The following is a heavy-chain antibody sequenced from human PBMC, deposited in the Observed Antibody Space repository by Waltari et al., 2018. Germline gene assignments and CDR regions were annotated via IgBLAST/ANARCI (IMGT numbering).Heavy chain of an antibody. CDR2: IYYSGST. V-gene: IGHV4-59*01. CDR3: ASSSGGQQLVL. D-gene: IGHD6-13*01. J-gene: IGHJ4*02. CDR1: GFTFSSYG. Sequence: QVQLVESGGGVVQPGRSLRLSCAASGFTFSSYGMHWVRQAPGKGLEWIGYIYYSGSTNYNPSLKSRVTISVDTSKNQFSLKLSSVTAADTAVYYCASSSGGQQLVLWGQGTLVTVSS.